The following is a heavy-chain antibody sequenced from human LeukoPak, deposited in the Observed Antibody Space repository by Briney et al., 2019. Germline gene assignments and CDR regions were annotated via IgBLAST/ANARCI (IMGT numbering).Heavy chain of an antibody. CDR3: ARDTDMALYY. D-gene: IGHD4-17*01. Sequence: PSETLSLTCTVSGGSISTYYWSWNRQPPGKGLEWIGYIYYSGSTNYNPSLKSRVTISVDTSKNQFSLKLSSVTAADTAVYYCARDTDMALYYWGQGILVTVSS. J-gene: IGHJ4*02. CDR2: IYYSGST. CDR1: GGSISTYY. V-gene: IGHV4-59*01.